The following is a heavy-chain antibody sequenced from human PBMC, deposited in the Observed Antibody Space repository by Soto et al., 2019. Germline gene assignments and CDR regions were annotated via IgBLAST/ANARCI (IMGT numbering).Heavy chain of an antibody. CDR3: ASGLGYALPDY. V-gene: IGHV1-3*05. J-gene: IGHJ4*02. CDR2: INAGNGNT. D-gene: IGHD2-15*01. Sequence: QVQLVQSGAEEKKPGASVKVSCKASGYTFTSYAMHWVRQAPGQRLEWMGWINAGNGNTKYSQKFQGRVTITRDTSANTAYMELSSLRSEDTAVSYCASGLGYALPDYWGQGTLVSVSS. CDR1: GYTFTSYA.